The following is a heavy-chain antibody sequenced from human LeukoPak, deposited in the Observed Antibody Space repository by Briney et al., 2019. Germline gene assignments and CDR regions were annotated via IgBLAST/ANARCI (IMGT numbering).Heavy chain of an antibody. CDR2: IYYSGST. CDR3: AFHENSSGWSELDY. V-gene: IGHV4-39*01. D-gene: IGHD6-19*01. Sequence: PSETLSLTCTVSGGSISSSSYYWGWIRQPPGKGLEWIGSIYYSGSTYHNPSLKSRVTISVDTSKNQFSLKLSSVTAADTAVYYCAFHENSSGWSELDYWGQGTLVTVSS. J-gene: IGHJ4*02. CDR1: GGSISSSSYY.